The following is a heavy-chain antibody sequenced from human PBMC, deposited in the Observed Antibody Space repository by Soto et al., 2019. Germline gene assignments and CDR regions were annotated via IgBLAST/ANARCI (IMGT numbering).Heavy chain of an antibody. J-gene: IGHJ4*02. CDR3: WVGATAFSSFDY. CDR2: INAYNGNT. D-gene: IGHD1-26*01. V-gene: IGHV1-18*01. Sequence: ASVKVSCKASGYTFTSYGISWVRQAPGQGLEWMGWINAYNGNTNYAQKLQGRVTMTTDTSTSTAYMELRSLRSDDTAVYYCWVGATAFSSFDYWGQGTLVTVSS. CDR1: GYTFTSYG.